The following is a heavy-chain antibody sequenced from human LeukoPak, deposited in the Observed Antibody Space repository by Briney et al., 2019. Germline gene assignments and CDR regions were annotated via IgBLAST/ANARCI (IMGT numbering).Heavy chain of an antibody. CDR3: VRDLLPPGRARTLGF. D-gene: IGHD6-6*01. V-gene: IGHV1-2*02. J-gene: IGHJ4*02. CDR1: GYTFTGHY. Sequence: VASVKVSCKASGYTFTGHYMHWVRQAPGQGPEWMGWINPNSGDTNYAQKFQGRVTLTRDASIGTAYMEMNSLRAEDTAVYYCVRDLLPPGRARTLGFWGQGTLVTVSS. CDR2: INPNSGDT.